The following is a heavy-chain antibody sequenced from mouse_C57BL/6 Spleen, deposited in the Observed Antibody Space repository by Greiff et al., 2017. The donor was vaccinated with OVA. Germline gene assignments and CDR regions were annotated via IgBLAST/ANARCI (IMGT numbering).Heavy chain of an antibody. J-gene: IGHJ1*03. Sequence: LQESGPELVKPGASVKISCKASGYAFSSSWMNWVKQRPGKGLEWIGRIYPGDGDTNYNGKFKGKATLTADKSSSTAYMQLSSLTSEDSAVYFCARRNYGSDWYFDVWGTGTTVTVSS. CDR2: IYPGDGDT. CDR1: GYAFSSSW. V-gene: IGHV1-82*01. CDR3: ARRNYGSDWYFDV. D-gene: IGHD1-1*01.